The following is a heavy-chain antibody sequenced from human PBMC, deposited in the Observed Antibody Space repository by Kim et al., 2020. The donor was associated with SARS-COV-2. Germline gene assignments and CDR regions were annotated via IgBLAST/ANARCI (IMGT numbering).Heavy chain of an antibody. CDR3: ASPLYCSGGSCYV. J-gene: IGHJ4*02. V-gene: IGHV3-30*07. D-gene: IGHD2-15*01. Sequence: YPDPVKGRFTISRDNSKNTLYLQMNSPVAEDTAVYYCASPLYCSGGSCYVWGQGTLVTVSS.